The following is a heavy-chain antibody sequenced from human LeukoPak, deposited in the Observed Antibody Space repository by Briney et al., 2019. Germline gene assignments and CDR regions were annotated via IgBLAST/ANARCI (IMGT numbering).Heavy chain of an antibody. Sequence: PSETLSLTCTVSGGSISSSSYYWGWIRQPPGKGLEWIGSIYYSGSTYYNPSLKSRVTISVDTSKNQFSLKLSSVTAADTAVFYCARTCYDFWSGSGAIWGQGTMVTVSS. CDR3: ARTCYDFWSGSGAI. CDR1: GGSISSSSYY. CDR2: IYYSGST. V-gene: IGHV4-39*01. J-gene: IGHJ3*02. D-gene: IGHD3-3*01.